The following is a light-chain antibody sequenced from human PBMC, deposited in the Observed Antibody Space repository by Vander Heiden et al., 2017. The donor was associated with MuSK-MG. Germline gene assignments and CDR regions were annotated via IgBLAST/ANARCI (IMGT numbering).Light chain of an antibody. V-gene: IGLV2-11*01. CDR2: DVS. CDR3: CSYAGSYTWV. Sequence: SALTQPRSVSGSPGQSVTISCTGTSSDVGGYNYVDWYQQHPGKAPKLMIYDVSKRPSGVPDRFSGSKSGNTASLTISGLQAEDEADYYCCSYAGSYTWVFGGGTKLTVL. CDR1: SSDVGGYNY. J-gene: IGLJ3*02.